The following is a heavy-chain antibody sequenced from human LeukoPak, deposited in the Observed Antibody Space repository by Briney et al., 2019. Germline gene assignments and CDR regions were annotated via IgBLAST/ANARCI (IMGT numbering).Heavy chain of an antibody. V-gene: IGHV4-31*03. J-gene: IGHJ4*02. CDR2: IYYSEST. D-gene: IGHD1-14*01. CDR3: ARDSRTTGKIDY. CDR1: GGSISSGGYY. Sequence: PSQTLSLTCTVSGGSISSGGYYWSWLRQHPGKGLEWIGNIYYSESTYSNPSLKSRVTISVDTSKNQFSLKLSSVTAADTAVYYCARDSRTTGKIDYWGQGTLVTVSS.